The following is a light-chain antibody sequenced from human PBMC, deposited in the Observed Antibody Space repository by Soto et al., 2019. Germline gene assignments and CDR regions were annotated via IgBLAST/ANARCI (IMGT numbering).Light chain of an antibody. V-gene: IGKV3-20*01. J-gene: IGKJ1*01. CDR3: LQFGSSSWT. CDR2: GAS. Sequence: ESVLTQSPGTLSLSPGEKATLSCRASQSVSSSYLTWYQQKPGQAPRLLLYGASSRATGLPDRFSGSGSGTDFTLTVSRLEPEVFAVYYCLQFGSSSWTFGQGTKVEIK. CDR1: QSVSSSY.